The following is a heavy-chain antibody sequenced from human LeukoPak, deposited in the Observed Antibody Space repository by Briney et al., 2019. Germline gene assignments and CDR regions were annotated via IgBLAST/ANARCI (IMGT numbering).Heavy chain of an antibody. Sequence: SETLSLTCTVSGASISSYYYNWIRQTAGRGLEWIGRLYISGSTDYNPSLKSRVTISVDTSNNQFSLNLNSVTAADTAVYFCARDLSGILYFDYWGQGVLVTVSS. D-gene: IGHD3-10*01. J-gene: IGHJ4*02. V-gene: IGHV4-4*07. CDR3: ARDLSGILYFDY. CDR2: LYISGST. CDR1: GASISSYY.